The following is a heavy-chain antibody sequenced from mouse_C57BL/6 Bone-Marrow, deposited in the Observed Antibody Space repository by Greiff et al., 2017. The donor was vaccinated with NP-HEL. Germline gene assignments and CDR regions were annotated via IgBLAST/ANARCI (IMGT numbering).Heavy chain of an antibody. CDR3: AREGYVGFFDY. D-gene: IGHD3-1*01. V-gene: IGHV3-6*01. Sequence: DVQLQESGPGLVKPSQSLSLTCSVTGYSITSGYYWNWIRQFPGNKLEWMGYISYDGSNNYNPSLKNRISITRDTSKNQFFLKLNSVTTEDTATYYCAREGYVGFFDYWGQGTTLTVSS. CDR1: GYSITSGYY. J-gene: IGHJ2*01. CDR2: ISYDGSN.